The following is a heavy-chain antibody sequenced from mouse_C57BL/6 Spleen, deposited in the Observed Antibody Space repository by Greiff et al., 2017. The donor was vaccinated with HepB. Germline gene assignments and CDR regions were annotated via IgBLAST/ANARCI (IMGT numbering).Heavy chain of an antibody. CDR2: INPNNGGT. CDR3: ARSPYYYGDWYFDV. D-gene: IGHD1-1*01. CDR1: GYTFTDYY. J-gene: IGHJ1*03. V-gene: IGHV1-26*01. Sequence: EVQLQQSGPELVKPGASVKISCKASGYTFTDYYMNWVKQSHGKSLEWIGDINPNNGGTSYNQKFKGKATLTVDKSSSTAYMELRSLTSEDSAVYYCARSPYYYGDWYFDVWGTGTTVTVSS.